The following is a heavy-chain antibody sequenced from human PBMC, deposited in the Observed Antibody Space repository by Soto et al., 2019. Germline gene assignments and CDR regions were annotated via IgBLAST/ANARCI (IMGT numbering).Heavy chain of an antibody. Sequence: QVQLQQSGPGLVKPSQTLSLTCAIPGDSVSSNSGGWNWIRQSPSRGLEWLGRTYYRSKWYNDYAVSVKSRITNNPDTSKNQFSLQLNSVTPEDTAVYYCARAGSSWYGGMDVWGQGTTVTVSS. J-gene: IGHJ6*02. D-gene: IGHD6-13*01. V-gene: IGHV6-1*01. CDR3: ARAGSSWYGGMDV. CDR2: TYYRSKWYN. CDR1: GDSVSSNSGG.